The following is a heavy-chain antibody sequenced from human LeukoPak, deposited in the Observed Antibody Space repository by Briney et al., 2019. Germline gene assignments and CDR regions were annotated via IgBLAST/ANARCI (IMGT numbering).Heavy chain of an antibody. D-gene: IGHD2-8*01. J-gene: IGHJ6*02. V-gene: IGHV3-30*18. CDR1: GLTLSDYG. Sequence: QTGGSLRLSCAASGLTLSDYGMRWVRQAPGKGLEWVAVITYDANNKYYADSVRGRLTISRDNAKNTLYLQMNSLRVNDTAVYYCAKVRGLYGRGYYAMDVWGQGTKVTVSS. CDR2: ITYDANNK. CDR3: AKVRGLYGRGYYAMDV.